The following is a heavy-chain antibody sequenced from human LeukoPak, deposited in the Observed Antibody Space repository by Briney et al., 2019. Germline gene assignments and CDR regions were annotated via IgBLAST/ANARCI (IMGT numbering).Heavy chain of an antibody. Sequence: AGGSLRLSCAASGFTVSTKYMSWVRQAPGKGLEWVSVIYTGDTTYYADSVKGRFTISRDNSKNTLYLQMDGLRVEDTAVYYCARVGAVAAVDYWGQGTLVTVSS. CDR3: ARVGAVAAVDY. CDR2: IYTGDTT. J-gene: IGHJ4*02. V-gene: IGHV3-66*01. CDR1: GFTVSTKY. D-gene: IGHD6-19*01.